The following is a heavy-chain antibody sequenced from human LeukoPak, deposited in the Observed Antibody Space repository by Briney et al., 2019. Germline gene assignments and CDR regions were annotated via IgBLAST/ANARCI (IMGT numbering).Heavy chain of an antibody. V-gene: IGHV3-7*01. J-gene: IGHJ4*02. D-gene: IGHD1-26*01. CDR1: GFTXSGYW. CDR3: VRDRGRASVDY. Sequence: SLXLSCAASGFTXSGYWISWVRQAPGKGLEWVANIKQDASEEYYVDSVKGRFTISRDNAKNSLYLQMNSLRAEDTAVYYCVRDRGRASVDYWGQGTLVTVSS. CDR2: IKQDASEE.